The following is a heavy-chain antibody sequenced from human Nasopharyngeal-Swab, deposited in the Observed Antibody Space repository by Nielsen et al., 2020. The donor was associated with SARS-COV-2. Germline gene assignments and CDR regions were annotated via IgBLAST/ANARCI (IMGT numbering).Heavy chain of an antibody. Sequence: GGSLRLSCAASGFTFSSYGMHWVRQAPGKGLEWVVVISYDGSNKYYADSVKGRFTISRDNSKNTLYLQMNSLRAEDTAVYYCAKEGGGSGIDYWGQGTLVTVSS. CDR1: GFTFSSYG. CDR3: AKEGGGSGIDY. V-gene: IGHV3-30*18. CDR2: ISYDGSNK. D-gene: IGHD3-10*01. J-gene: IGHJ4*02.